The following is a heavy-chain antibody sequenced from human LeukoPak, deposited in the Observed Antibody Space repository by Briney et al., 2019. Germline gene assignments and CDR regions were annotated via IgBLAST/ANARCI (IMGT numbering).Heavy chain of an antibody. CDR3: ARDGALKYYYGSGSYPGTYYFDY. V-gene: IGHV3-21*01. CDR2: ISSSSSYI. CDR1: GFTFSSYS. D-gene: IGHD3-10*01. Sequence: GGSPRLSCAASGFTFSSYSMNWVRQAPGKGLEWVSSISSSSSYIYYADSVKGRFTISRDNAKNSLYLQMNSLRAEDTAVYYCARDGALKYYYGSGSYPGTYYFDYWGQGTLVTVSS. J-gene: IGHJ4*02.